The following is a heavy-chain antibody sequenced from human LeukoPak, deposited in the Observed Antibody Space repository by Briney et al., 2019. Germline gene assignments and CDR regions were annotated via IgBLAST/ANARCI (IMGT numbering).Heavy chain of an antibody. CDR1: GFTFSTYG. V-gene: IGHV3-30*18. CDR3: AKEFNRGLPDY. Sequence: GGSLRLSCAASGFTFSTYGMHWVRQAPGKGLEWVAVISYDGSDEYYADSVKGRFTISRDNSKNTLYLQMSSLRAEDTAVYYCAKEFNRGLPDYWGQGTLVTVPS. CDR2: ISYDGSDE. J-gene: IGHJ4*02. D-gene: IGHD2-21*01.